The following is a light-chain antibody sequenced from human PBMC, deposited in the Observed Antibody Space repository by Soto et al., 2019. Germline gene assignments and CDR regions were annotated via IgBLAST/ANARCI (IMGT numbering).Light chain of an antibody. CDR3: QAWDSSTACCV. CDR1: KLGDKY. V-gene: IGLV3-1*01. J-gene: IGLJ1*01. Sequence: SYELTQPPSVSVSPGQTASITCSGDKLGDKYACWYQQKPGQSPVLVIYQDSKRPSGIPERFSGSNSGNTATLTISGTQAMDEADYYCQAWDSSTACCVFGTGTKLTVL. CDR2: QDS.